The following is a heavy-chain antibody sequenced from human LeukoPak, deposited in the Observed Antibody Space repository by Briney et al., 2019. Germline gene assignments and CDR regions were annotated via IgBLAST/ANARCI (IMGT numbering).Heavy chain of an antibody. V-gene: IGHV3-23*01. J-gene: IGHJ4*02. CDR2: ISGTGGST. CDR1: GFTFSSYA. CDR3: AKIATVMFDY. Sequence: GGSLRLSCAASGFTFSSYAMSWVRQAPGKGLEWVSAISGTGGSTYSADSVKGRFTISRDNSKNTLYLQMNSMRAEDTAVYYCAKIATVMFDYWGQGTLVTVSS. D-gene: IGHD4-17*01.